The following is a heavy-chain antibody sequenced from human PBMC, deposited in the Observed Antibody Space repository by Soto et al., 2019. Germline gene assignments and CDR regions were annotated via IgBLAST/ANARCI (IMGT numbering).Heavy chain of an antibody. D-gene: IGHD3-22*01. J-gene: IGHJ4*02. Sequence: GASVKVSCKASGYTFTSYGISWVRQAPGQGLEWMGWISAYNGNTNYAQKLQGRVTMTTDTSTSTAYMELRSLRSDDTAVYYCARGAYYYDSSGYYPNWGQGTLVTVSS. V-gene: IGHV1-18*01. CDR1: GYTFTSYG. CDR2: ISAYNGNT. CDR3: ARGAYYYDSSGYYPN.